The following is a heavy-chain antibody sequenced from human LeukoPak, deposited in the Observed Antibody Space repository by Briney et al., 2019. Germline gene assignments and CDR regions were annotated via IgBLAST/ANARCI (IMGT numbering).Heavy chain of an antibody. CDR2: IYTTGNT. CDR3: ARDARGWSGFDY. Sequence: SETLSLTRSVSGGSISSYYWSWIRQPAGEGREWIGRIYTTGNTDYNPSLKSRVTMSVDTSKNQFSLNLSSVTAADTAVYYCARDARGWSGFDYWGQGTLVTVSS. J-gene: IGHJ4*02. CDR1: GGSISSYY. V-gene: IGHV4-4*07. D-gene: IGHD3-3*01.